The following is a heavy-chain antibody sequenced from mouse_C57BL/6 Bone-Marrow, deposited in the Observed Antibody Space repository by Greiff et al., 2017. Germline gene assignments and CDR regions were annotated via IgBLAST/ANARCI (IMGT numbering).Heavy chain of an antibody. CDR2: INPNNGGT. J-gene: IGHJ1*03. V-gene: IGHV1-26*01. Sequence: EVQLQQSGPELVKPGASVKISCKASGYTFTDYYMNWVKQSHGKSLEWIGDINPNNGGTSYNQKFKGKATLTVDKSSSTAYMELRSLTSEDSAVYYCARPYYGSSYHWYFDVWGTGTTVTVSS. CDR1: GYTFTDYY. CDR3: ARPYYGSSYHWYFDV. D-gene: IGHD1-1*01.